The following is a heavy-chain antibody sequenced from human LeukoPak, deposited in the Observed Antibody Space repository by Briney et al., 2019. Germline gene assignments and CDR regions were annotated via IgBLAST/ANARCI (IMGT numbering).Heavy chain of an antibody. D-gene: IGHD3-10*01. J-gene: IGHJ4*02. Sequence: SETLSLTGTVSGGSISSGGYYWSWIRQPPGKGLEWIGYIYHSGSTYYNPSLKSRVTISVDRSKNQFSLKLSSVTAADTAVYYCARLGLGSMVRGVIGYWGQGTLVTVSS. CDR1: GGSISSGGYY. CDR2: IYHSGST. V-gene: IGHV4-30-2*01. CDR3: ARLGLGSMVRGVIGY.